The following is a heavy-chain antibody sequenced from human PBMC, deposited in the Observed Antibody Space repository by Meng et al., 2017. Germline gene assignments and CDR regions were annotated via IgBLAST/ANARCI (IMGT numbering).Heavy chain of an antibody. Sequence: GESLKISCAASGFTFSSYAMSWVRQAPGKGLEWVSAISGSGGSTYYADSVKGRFTISRDNSKNTLYLQMNSLRAEDTAVYYCAKDSGDYAVSGFDPWGQGTLVTVSS. CDR2: ISGSGGST. J-gene: IGHJ5*02. V-gene: IGHV3-23*01. D-gene: IGHD4-17*01. CDR1: GFTFSSYA. CDR3: AKDSGDYAVSGFDP.